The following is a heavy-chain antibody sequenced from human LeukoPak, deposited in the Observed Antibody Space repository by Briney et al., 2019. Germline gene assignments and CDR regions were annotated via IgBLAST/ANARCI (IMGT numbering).Heavy chain of an antibody. J-gene: IGHJ3*02. D-gene: IGHD2-2*02. V-gene: IGHV1-69*05. CDR3: ARAGYCSSTSCYIFGGYAFVI. CDR2: IIPIFGTA. Sequence: SVKVSCKASGGTFSSYAISWVRQAPGQGLEWMGGIIPIFGTANYAQKFQGRVTITTDESTSTAYMELSSLRSEDTAVYYCARAGYCSSTSCYIFGGYAFVIWGQGTMVTVSS. CDR1: GGTFSSYA.